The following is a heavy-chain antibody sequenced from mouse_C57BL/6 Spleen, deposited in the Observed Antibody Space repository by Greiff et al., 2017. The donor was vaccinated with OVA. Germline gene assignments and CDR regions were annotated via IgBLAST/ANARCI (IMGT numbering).Heavy chain of an antibody. CDR1: GYTFTSYW. CDR2: IDPSDSYT. CDR3: ARRDLSRGAMDY. D-gene: IGHD2-3*01. J-gene: IGHJ4*01. Sequence: VQLQQPGAELVMPGASVKLSCKASGYTFTSYWMHWVKQRPGQGLEWIGEIDPSDSYTNYNQKFKGKSTLTVDKSSSTAYMQLSRLTSEDSAVYYCARRDLSRGAMDYWGQGTSVTVSS. V-gene: IGHV1-69*01.